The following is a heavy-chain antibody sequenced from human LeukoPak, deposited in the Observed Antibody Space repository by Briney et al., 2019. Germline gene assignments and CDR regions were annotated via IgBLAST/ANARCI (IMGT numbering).Heavy chain of an antibody. D-gene: IGHD5-18*01. Sequence: GGSLRLSCAASGFTFSSYAMSWVRQAPGKGLEWVSAISGSGGSTYYADSVKGRFTISRDNSKNTLYLQMNSLRAEDTAVYYCAKDQHRIQLWFYGDYWGQGTLVTVSS. V-gene: IGHV3-23*01. CDR3: AKDQHRIQLWFYGDY. J-gene: IGHJ4*02. CDR1: GFTFSSYA. CDR2: ISGSGGST.